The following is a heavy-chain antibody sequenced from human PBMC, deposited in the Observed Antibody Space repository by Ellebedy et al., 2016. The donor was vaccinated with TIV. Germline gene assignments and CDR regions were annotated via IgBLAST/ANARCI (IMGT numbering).Heavy chain of an antibody. CDR2: INHSGST. D-gene: IGHD6-19*01. J-gene: IGHJ4*02. CDR3: ARAFQYSSGWAFDY. Sequence: MPSETLSLTCAVHGGSLSSDYWSWFRKSPEKGLEGIGEINHSGSTSYNPSLKSRVSISVDTPKKQFSLKLSSVTAADTAVYYCARAFQYSSGWAFDYWGQGTLVTVSS. V-gene: IGHV4-34*01. CDR1: GGSLSSDY.